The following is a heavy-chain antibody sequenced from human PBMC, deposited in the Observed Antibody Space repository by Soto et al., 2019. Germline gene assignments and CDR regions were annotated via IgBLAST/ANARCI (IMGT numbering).Heavy chain of an antibody. D-gene: IGHD2-2*01. Sequence: GESLKISCVVSGFTFSMYWMHWARQVPGQSPFWVSRISDDGTTTNYVDSVKGRFTISRDNAKNSLYLQMNSLRAEDTAVYFCARDTSSSYNYYYGMDVWGQGTTVTVSS. CDR2: ISDDGTTT. V-gene: IGHV3-74*01. CDR3: ARDTSSSYNYYYGMDV. J-gene: IGHJ6*02. CDR1: GFTFSMYW.